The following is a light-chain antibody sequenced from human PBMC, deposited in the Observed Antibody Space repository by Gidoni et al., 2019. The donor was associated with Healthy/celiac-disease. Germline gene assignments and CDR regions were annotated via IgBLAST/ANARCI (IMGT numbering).Light chain of an antibody. Sequence: EILMTQSPATLSESPGERATLSCRASQSVSSNLAWYQQKPGQAPRRLIYGASTRATGIPARFSGSGSGTEFNLTISSLQSEDFAVYYCQQYNNWPRTFGQGTKVEIK. J-gene: IGKJ1*01. CDR1: QSVSSN. V-gene: IGKV3-15*01. CDR2: GAS. CDR3: QQYNNWPRT.